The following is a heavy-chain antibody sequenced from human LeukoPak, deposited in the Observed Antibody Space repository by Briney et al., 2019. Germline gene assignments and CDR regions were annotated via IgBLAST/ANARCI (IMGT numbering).Heavy chain of an antibody. Sequence: GGSLRLSCAASGFTFSSYAMHWVRQAPGKGLEWVAVISYDGSNKYYADSVKGRFTISRDNSKNTLYLQMSSLRAEDTAVYYCARDLAHYDSSGYYRDYWGQGTLVTVSS. CDR1: GFTFSSYA. D-gene: IGHD3-22*01. CDR2: ISYDGSNK. V-gene: IGHV3-30-3*01. J-gene: IGHJ4*02. CDR3: ARDLAHYDSSGYYRDY.